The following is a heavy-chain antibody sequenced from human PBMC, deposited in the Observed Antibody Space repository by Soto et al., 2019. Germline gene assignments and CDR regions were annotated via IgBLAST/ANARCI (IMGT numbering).Heavy chain of an antibody. V-gene: IGHV3-23*01. J-gene: IGHJ6*04. Sequence: EVQLLESGGGLVQPGGSMRLSCADSVFTFSSYAMSWVRQAPGKWLAWVSAICGSGGSTYYADSVKGRFTISRDNSKNTLYLPMNSLRAEDTAVYYCAKENRPNPKRITPAVWFKGTTVTVSS. CDR2: ICGSGGST. CDR3: AKENRPNPKRITPAV. D-gene: IGHD2-15*01. CDR1: VFTFSSYA.